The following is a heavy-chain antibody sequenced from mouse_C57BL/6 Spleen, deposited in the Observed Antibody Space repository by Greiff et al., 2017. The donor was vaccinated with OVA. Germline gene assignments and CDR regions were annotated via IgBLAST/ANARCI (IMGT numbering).Heavy chain of an antibody. V-gene: IGHV1-15*01. J-gene: IGHJ2*01. CDR3: TRYPRITTVVGFDY. Sequence: QVQLQQSGAELVRPGASVTLSCKASGYTFTDYEMHWVKQTPVHGLEWIGAIDPETGGTAYNQKFKGKAILTADKSSSTAYMELRSLTSEDSAVYYCTRYPRITTVVGFDYWGQGTTLTVSS. D-gene: IGHD1-1*01. CDR2: IDPETGGT. CDR1: GYTFTDYE.